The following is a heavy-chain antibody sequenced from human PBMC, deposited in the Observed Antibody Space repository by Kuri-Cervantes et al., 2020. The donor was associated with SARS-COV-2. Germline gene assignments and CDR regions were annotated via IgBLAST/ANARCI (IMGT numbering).Heavy chain of an antibody. J-gene: IGHJ1*01. D-gene: IGHD3-22*01. CDR3: ARGRDYYDSSGYPDSEYFQH. Sequence: ESLKISCAVYGGSFSGYYWSWIRQPPGKGLEWIWEINHSGSTNYNPSLKSRVTISVDTSKNQFSLKLSSVTAADTAVYYCARGRDYYDSSGYPDSEYFQHWGQGTLVTVSS. CDR2: INHSGST. CDR1: GGSFSGYY. V-gene: IGHV4-34*01.